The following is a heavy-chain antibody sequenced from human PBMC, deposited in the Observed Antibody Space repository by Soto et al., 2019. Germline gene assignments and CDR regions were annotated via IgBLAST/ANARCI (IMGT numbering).Heavy chain of an antibody. V-gene: IGHV4-31*03. Sequence: PSETLSLTCTVSGGSISSGGYYWSGIRQHPGKGLEWIGYIYYSGSTYYNPSLKSRVTISVDTSKNQFSLKLSSVTAADTAVYYCARDFYDNSGYYSAHWGQGTLVTVS. CDR3: ARDFYDNSGYYSAH. CDR2: IYYSGST. J-gene: IGHJ4*02. D-gene: IGHD3-22*01. CDR1: GGSISSGGYY.